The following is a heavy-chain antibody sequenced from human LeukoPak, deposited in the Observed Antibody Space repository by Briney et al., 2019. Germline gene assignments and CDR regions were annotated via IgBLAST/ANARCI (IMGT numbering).Heavy chain of an antibody. CDR1: GYTFTSYY. CDR2: INPSGGST. J-gene: IGHJ4*02. D-gene: IGHD3-22*01. Sequence: ASVKVSCKASGYTFTSYYMHWVRQAPGQGLEWMGMINPSGGSTSYAQKFQGRVTMTRDTSTSTVYIELSSLRSEDTAVYYCARSGRNSEYYYDSSGYREKLDYWGQGTLVTVSS. V-gene: IGHV1-46*01. CDR3: ARSGRNSEYYYDSSGYREKLDY.